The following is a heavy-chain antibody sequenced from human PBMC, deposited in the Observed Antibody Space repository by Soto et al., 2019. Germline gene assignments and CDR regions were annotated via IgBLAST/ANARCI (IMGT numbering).Heavy chain of an antibody. CDR1: GGSFSGYY. Sequence: PSETLSLTCAVYGGSFSGYYWSWIRQPPGKGLEWIGEINHSGSTNYNPSLKSRVTISVDTSKNQFSLKLSSVTAADTAVYYCARGYIYNPFDYWGQGTLVTVSS. V-gene: IGHV4-34*01. CDR2: INHSGST. D-gene: IGHD1-1*01. CDR3: ARGYIYNPFDY. J-gene: IGHJ4*02.